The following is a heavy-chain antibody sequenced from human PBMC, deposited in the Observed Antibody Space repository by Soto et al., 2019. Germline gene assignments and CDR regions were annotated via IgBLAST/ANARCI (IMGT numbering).Heavy chain of an antibody. CDR2: IYYSGST. Sequence: QVQLQESGPGLVKPSQTLSLTCTVSGGSISSGGYYWSWIRQHPGKGLEWIGYIYYSGSTYYNPSLKSRVTISVDTSKNQFSLKLSSVTAADTAVYYCARAWSPDYYDSSGYPHWYFDLWGRGTLVTVSS. D-gene: IGHD3-22*01. CDR3: ARAWSPDYYDSSGYPHWYFDL. CDR1: GGSISSGGYY. V-gene: IGHV4-31*03. J-gene: IGHJ2*01.